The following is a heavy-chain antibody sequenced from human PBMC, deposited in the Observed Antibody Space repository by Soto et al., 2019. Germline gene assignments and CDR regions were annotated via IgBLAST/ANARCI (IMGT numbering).Heavy chain of an antibody. V-gene: IGHV1-2*02. Sequence: ASVKVSCKASGYTFTGYYMHWVRQAPGQGLEWMGWINPNSGGTNYAQKFQGRVTMTRDTSISTAYMELSRLRSDDTAVYYCAMNYYYDSSGYYFGSLLDYWGQGTLVTVSS. J-gene: IGHJ4*02. D-gene: IGHD3-22*01. CDR1: GYTFTGYY. CDR2: INPNSGGT. CDR3: AMNYYYDSSGYYFGSLLDY.